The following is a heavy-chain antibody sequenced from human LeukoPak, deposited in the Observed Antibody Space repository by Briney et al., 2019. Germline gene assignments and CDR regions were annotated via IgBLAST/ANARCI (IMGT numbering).Heavy chain of an antibody. Sequence: GESLKISCKDSGYILTNYWIGWVRQMPGKGLEWMGIIHSGDSNAKYSPSFQGRVTISADKSINTAYLQWSALKASDTAMYYCARRDGYCSSTSCYADYYYGMDVWGQGTTVTVSS. CDR1: GYILTNYW. D-gene: IGHD2-2*01. CDR3: ARRDGYCSSTSCYADYYYGMDV. V-gene: IGHV5-51*01. CDR2: IHSGDSNA. J-gene: IGHJ6*02.